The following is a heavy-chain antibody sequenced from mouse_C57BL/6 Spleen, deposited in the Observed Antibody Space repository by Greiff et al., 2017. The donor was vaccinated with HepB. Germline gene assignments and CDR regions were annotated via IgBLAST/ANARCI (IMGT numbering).Heavy chain of an antibody. CDR1: GYSITSGYY. Sequence: EVQLQESGPGLVKPSQSLSLTCSVTGYSITSGYYWNWIRQFPGNKLEWMGYISYDGSNNYNPSLKNRISITRDTSKNQFFLKLNSVTTEDTATYYCARDRASYYYQFAYWGQGTLVTVSA. D-gene: IGHD2-10*01. V-gene: IGHV3-6*01. CDR2: ISYDGSN. CDR3: ARDRASYYYQFAY. J-gene: IGHJ3*01.